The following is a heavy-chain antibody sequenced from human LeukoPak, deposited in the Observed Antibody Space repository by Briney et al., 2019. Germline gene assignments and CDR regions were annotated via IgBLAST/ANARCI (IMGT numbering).Heavy chain of an antibody. D-gene: IGHD3-22*01. CDR3: ARDLYYYDSSDYYP. Sequence: ASVKVSCKASGYTFTGYYMHWVRQAPGQGLEWMGRINPNSGGTNYAQKFQGRVTMTRDTSISTAYMELSRLGSDDTAVYYCARDLYYYDSSDYYPWGQGTLVTVSS. CDR1: GYTFTGYY. V-gene: IGHV1-2*06. CDR2: INPNSGGT. J-gene: IGHJ5*02.